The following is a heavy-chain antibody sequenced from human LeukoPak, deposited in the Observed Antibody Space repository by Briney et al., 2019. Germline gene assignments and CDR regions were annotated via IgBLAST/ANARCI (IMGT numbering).Heavy chain of an antibody. Sequence: GESLKISCKGSGYSFTSYWIGWVRQMPGKGLGWMGIIYPADSDTRYSPSFQGQVTISADRSISAAYLQWSSLRASDTAIYYCARSNYGGRIPDYWGQGTLVTVSS. CDR3: ARSNYGGRIPDY. V-gene: IGHV5-51*01. D-gene: IGHD4-23*01. J-gene: IGHJ4*02. CDR2: IYPADSDT. CDR1: GYSFTSYW.